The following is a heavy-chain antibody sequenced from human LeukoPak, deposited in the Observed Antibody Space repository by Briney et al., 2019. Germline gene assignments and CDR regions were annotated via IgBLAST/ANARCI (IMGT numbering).Heavy chain of an antibody. CDR1: GFTFSSYG. CDR3: AKDRNVWGSYRYPDY. CDR2: ISYDGSNK. J-gene: IGHJ4*02. V-gene: IGHV3-30*18. Sequence: PGGSLRLSCAASGFTFSSYGMHWVRQAPGKGLEWVAVISYDGSNKYYADSVKGRFTISRDNSKNTLYLQMNSLRAEDTAVYYCAKDRNVWGSYRYPDYWGQGTLVTVSS. D-gene: IGHD3-16*02.